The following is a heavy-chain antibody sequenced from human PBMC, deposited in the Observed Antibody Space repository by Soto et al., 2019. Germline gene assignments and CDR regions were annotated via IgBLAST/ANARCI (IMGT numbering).Heavy chain of an antibody. D-gene: IGHD3-3*01. Sequence: EVQLVESGGGLVKPGGSLRLSCAASGFTFSSYSMNWVRQAPGKGLEWVSSISSSSSYIYYADSVKGRFNIARDNAKNSLYLQMNSLRAEDTAVYYCARDLVASIFRVVPSWFDPWGQGTLVTVSS. CDR1: GFTFSSYS. V-gene: IGHV3-21*01. CDR3: ARDLVASIFRVVPSWFDP. J-gene: IGHJ5*02. CDR2: ISSSSSYI.